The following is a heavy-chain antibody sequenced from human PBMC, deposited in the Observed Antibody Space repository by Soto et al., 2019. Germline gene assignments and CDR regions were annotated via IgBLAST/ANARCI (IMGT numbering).Heavy chain of an antibody. CDR3: ARVMTALATRCFDS. J-gene: IGHJ5*01. D-gene: IGHD1-1*01. CDR2: ITNSGST. Sequence: SETLSLTCAVFGGSFSDSYWSWIRQSPEKGLEWIGEITNSGSTYYNPSLKSRVTISGDTSKNQFSLEVRSVTAADTAVYFCARVMTALATRCFDSWGQTTLVTLS. V-gene: IGHV4-34*01. CDR1: GGSFSDSY.